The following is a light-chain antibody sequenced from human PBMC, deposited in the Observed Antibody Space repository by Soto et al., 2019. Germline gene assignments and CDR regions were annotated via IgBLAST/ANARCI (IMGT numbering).Light chain of an antibody. J-gene: IGKJ1*01. CDR2: AAS. Sequence: DVQMTQSPSSLSASVGDRVIINCRASQSIAGFLNWYQQQPGKAPKLLIFAASSLQSGVPSRFGGGGSGTDFTLTISSLQPEDFATYYCQQRYSTPRTFGQGTKVDIK. CDR1: QSIAGF. CDR3: QQRYSTPRT. V-gene: IGKV1-39*01.